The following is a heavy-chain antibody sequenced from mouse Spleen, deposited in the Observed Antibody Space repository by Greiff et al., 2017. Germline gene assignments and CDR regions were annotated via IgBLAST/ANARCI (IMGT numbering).Heavy chain of an antibody. J-gene: IGHJ2*01. Sequence: LEWNGRLVPCRVGSKYNEKSKSKATLTVDKLSSIAYMQLSSLTSEDSAVYYCARGAGPYYFDYWGQGTTLTGSS. D-gene: IGHD3-3*01. CDR3: ARGAGPYYFDY. V-gene: IGHV1-72*01. CDR2: LVPCRVGS.